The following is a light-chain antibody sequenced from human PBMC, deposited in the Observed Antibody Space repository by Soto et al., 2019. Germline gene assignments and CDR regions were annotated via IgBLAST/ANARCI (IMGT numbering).Light chain of an antibody. J-gene: IGLJ2*01. CDR1: SSDVGSYNL. V-gene: IGLV2-23*03. CDR2: EGS. CDR3: CSYAGSSTFVV. Sequence: QSALTQPASVSGSPVQSITISCTGTSSDVGSYNLVSWYQQHPGKAPKLMIYEGSKRPSGVSNRFSGSKSGNTASLTISGLQAEDEADYYGCSYAGSSTFVVFGGGTKLTVL.